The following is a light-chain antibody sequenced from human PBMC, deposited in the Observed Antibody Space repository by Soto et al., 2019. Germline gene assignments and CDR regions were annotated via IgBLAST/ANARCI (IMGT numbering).Light chain of an antibody. CDR3: HQYEAFSAT. J-gene: IGKJ1*01. V-gene: IGKV1-5*01. CDR2: DVS. CDR1: QRISGW. Sequence: TLAACLMDKVNITCRASQRISGWLAWHQQKPGKAPKLLIYDVSALKRGVPPRFSGSGSGTDLTLAISRRSPEDVGTDYCHQYEAFSATFGPGTKVDI.